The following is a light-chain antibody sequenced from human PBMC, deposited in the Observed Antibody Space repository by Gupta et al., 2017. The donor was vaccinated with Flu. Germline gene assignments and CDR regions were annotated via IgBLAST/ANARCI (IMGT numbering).Light chain of an antibody. Sequence: EIVMTQSPVTQSVSPGERATLSCRASQSVSSNLAWYQQKPGQAPRLLIYGASTRATGIPARFSGSGSGTEFTLTISSLHSEDFAVYYCQQDTNWPRTFGQGTKVEVK. V-gene: IGKV3-15*01. J-gene: IGKJ1*01. CDR3: QQDTNWPRT. CDR2: GAS. CDR1: QSVSSN.